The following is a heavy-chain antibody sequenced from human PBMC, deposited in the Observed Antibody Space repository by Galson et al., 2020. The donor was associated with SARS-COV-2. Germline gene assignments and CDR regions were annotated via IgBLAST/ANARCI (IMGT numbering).Heavy chain of an antibody. Sequence: GESLKISCKVSGYTLTELSMHWVRQAPGKGLEWMGGFDPEDGETIYAQKFQGRVTMTEDTSTDTAYMELSSLRSEDTAMYYCATAPPLYSSSSGNWFDPWGQGTLVTFSS. CDR1: GYTLTELS. CDR2: FDPEDGET. V-gene: IGHV1-24*01. J-gene: IGHJ5*02. CDR3: ATAPPLYSSSSGNWFDP. D-gene: IGHD6-6*01.